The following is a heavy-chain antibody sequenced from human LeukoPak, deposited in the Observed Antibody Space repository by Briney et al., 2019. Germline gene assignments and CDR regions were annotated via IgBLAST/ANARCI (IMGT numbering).Heavy chain of an antibody. V-gene: IGHV4-39*01. CDR3: ASLAGYYYDNYDY. CDR2: IYYSGST. J-gene: IGHJ4*02. CDR1: GGSISSSSYY. D-gene: IGHD3-22*01. Sequence: SETLSLTCTVSGGSISSSSYYWGWIRQPPGKGLEWIGGIYYSGSTYYNPSLKSRVTISVDTSKNQFSLKLSSVTAADTAVYYCASLAGYYYDNYDYWGQGTLVTVSS.